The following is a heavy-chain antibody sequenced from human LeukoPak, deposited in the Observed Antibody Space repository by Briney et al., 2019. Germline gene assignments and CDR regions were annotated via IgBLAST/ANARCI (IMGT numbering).Heavy chain of an antibody. J-gene: IGHJ4*02. V-gene: IGHV3-30*18. CDR1: GFTFSSYG. Sequence: GGSLRLSCAASGFTFSSYGMHWVRQAPGKGLEWVAVISYDGSNKYYADSVKGRFTISRDNSKNTLYLQMNSLRAEDTAVYYCAEDGYSSSWGFDYWGQGTLVTVSS. CDR2: ISYDGSNK. CDR3: AEDGYSSSWGFDY. D-gene: IGHD6-13*01.